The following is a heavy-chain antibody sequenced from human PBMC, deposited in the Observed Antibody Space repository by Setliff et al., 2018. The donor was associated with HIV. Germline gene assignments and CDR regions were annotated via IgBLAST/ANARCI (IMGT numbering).Heavy chain of an antibody. V-gene: IGHV5-51*01. CDR1: GYSFTNYW. Sequence: PGESLEISCQGSGYSFTNYWIGWVRQMPGKGLEWMGIIDPGDSDTRYSPSFQGQVTISADKSINTAYLQWSSLKASDTAMYYCARRYGFDSSGLENDAFDIWGQGTLVTVSS. D-gene: IGHD3-22*01. CDR2: IDPGDSDT. J-gene: IGHJ3*02. CDR3: ARRYGFDSSGLENDAFDI.